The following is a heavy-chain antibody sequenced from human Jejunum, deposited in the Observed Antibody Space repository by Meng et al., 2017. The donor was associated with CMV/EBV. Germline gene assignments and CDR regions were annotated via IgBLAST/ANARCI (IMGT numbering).Heavy chain of an antibody. D-gene: IGHD3-16*01. Sequence: SGGTITSGSGYWGGISQSRGKGLEWIGTIYYSGSTNYNPSVRSRITMSVDKSKNLFSLELSYVTAADTAVYYCARNATGGGWFDPWGQGTLVTVSS. CDR3: ARNATGGGWFDP. CDR2: IYYSGST. V-gene: IGHV4-61*05. J-gene: IGHJ5*02. CDR1: GGTITSGSGY.